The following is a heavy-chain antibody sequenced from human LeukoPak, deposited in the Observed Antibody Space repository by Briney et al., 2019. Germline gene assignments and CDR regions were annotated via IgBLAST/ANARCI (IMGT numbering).Heavy chain of an antibody. CDR2: TNSDGSST. V-gene: IGHV3-74*01. CDR1: GFTFSSYW. D-gene: IGHD3-10*01. Sequence: GGSLRLSCAASGFTFSSYWMHWVRQAPGKGLVWVSRTNSDGSSTSYADSVKGRFTISRDNAKTTLYLQMNSLRAEATAVYYCAKVGLGGSGSSGMHVWGQGTTVTVSS. J-gene: IGHJ6*02. CDR3: AKVGLGGSGSSGMHV.